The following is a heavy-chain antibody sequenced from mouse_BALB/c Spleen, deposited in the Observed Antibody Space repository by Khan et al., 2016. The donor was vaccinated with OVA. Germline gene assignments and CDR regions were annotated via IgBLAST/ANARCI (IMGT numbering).Heavy chain of an antibody. Sequence: VQLQQSGPELVKPGASVKMSCKASGYTFTSYVMHWVKQKPGLGLEWIGYIYPFNDDTKYNEKFKGKATLTSDKSSSTAYMELSSLTSEDSAVYYCVPVGNYYGSFAYWGQGTLVTVSA. V-gene: IGHV1S136*01. CDR1: GYTFTSYV. D-gene: IGHD1-1*01. J-gene: IGHJ3*01. CDR2: IYPFNDDT. CDR3: VPVGNYYGSFAY.